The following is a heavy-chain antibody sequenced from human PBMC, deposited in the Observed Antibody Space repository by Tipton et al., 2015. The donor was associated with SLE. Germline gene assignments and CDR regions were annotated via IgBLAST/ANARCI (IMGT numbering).Heavy chain of an antibody. CDR1: GGSISSHF. D-gene: IGHD6-13*01. Sequence: TLSLTCTVSGGSISSHFWSWIRQPPGKGLEWIGYISNSGSTNYNPSLGSRVTISEDTSKNQFSLKLSSVTAADTAVYYCARSSNFLFDPWGQGTRVTVSS. CDR3: ARSSNFLFDP. J-gene: IGHJ5*02. CDR2: ISNSGST. V-gene: IGHV4-59*11.